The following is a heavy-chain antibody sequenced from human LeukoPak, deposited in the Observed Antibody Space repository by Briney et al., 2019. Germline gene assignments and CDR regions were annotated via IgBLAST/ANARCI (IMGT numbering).Heavy chain of an antibody. CDR2: ISGSGGGT. D-gene: IGHD3-22*01. V-gene: IGHV3-23*01. CDR1: GFTFSSYA. J-gene: IGHJ4*02. CDR3: AKRGVVIRVILVGFHKEAYYFDS. Sequence: GGSLRLSCAASGFTFSSYAMSWVRQAPGKGLEWVAGISGSGGGTNHADSVKGRFTISRDNFKNTLYLQMNSLRAEDTAVYFCAKRGVVIRVILVGFHKEAYYFDSWGQGALVTVSS.